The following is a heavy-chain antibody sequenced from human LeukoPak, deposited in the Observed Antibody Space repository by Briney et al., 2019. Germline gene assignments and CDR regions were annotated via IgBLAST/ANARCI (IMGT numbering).Heavy chain of an antibody. D-gene: IGHD2-2*02. CDR3: AWLWGGVRYPIDY. CDR2: LDCDDDK. V-gene: IGHV2-70*01. J-gene: IGHJ4*02. CDR1: GVSVSTTGLC. Sequence: SGPTLVNLPQNLTLICTLSGVSVSTTGLCVDWIRLVQGKGLEWLALLDCDDDKYYSTFLRTRLTVSKGTSENQVVPTMTNMDRVQRASYSCAWLWGGVRYPIDYWGQGTLVTVSS.